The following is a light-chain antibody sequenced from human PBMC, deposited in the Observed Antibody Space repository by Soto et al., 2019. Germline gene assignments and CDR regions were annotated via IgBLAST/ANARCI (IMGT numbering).Light chain of an antibody. Sequence: DIQMTQSPSSVSASVGDRVTITCRASQGISGWLAWYAQKPGEAPKLLIYAASNLQSGVPSRFSGSGSGTEFTLTISSLQPDDFATYYCQQYNSYPWTFGQGTKVDIK. V-gene: IGKV1D-16*01. J-gene: IGKJ1*01. CDR3: QQYNSYPWT. CDR1: QGISGW. CDR2: AAS.